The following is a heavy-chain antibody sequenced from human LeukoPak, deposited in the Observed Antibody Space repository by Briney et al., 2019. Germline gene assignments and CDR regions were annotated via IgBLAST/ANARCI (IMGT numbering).Heavy chain of an antibody. J-gene: IGHJ4*02. D-gene: IGHD1/OR15-1a*01. V-gene: IGHV3-30*09. CDR2: VSFDGNTT. CDR3: ARFRAATTRFDY. CDR1: GFTFRNYA. Sequence: GRSLRLSCAASGFTFRNYAMYWVRQAPGRGLEWAAVVSFDGNTTFYSDSVKGQFAISRDNSRNTLYLEMNSLRPEDTAVYYCARFRAATTRFDYWGQGTLVTVSS.